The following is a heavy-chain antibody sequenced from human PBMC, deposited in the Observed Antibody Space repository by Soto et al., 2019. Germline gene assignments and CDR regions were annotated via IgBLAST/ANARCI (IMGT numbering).Heavy chain of an antibody. CDR1: GFTVSSNY. D-gene: IGHD2-15*01. CDR3: ATSKGVVAATGDAFDI. CDR2: IYSGGST. J-gene: IGHJ3*02. Sequence: GGSLRLSCAASGFTVSSNYMSWVRQAPGKGLEWVSVIYSGGSTYYADSVKGRFTISRDNSKNTLYLQMNSLRAEDTAVYYCATSKGVVAATGDAFDIWGQGTMVTVSS. V-gene: IGHV3-66*01.